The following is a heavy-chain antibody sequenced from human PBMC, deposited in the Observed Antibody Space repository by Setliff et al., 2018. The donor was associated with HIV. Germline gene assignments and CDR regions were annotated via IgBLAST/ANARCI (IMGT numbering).Heavy chain of an antibody. CDR1: GYTLTELS. Sequence: ASVKVSCKVSGYTLTELSIHWVRQAPGKGLEWMGGFDPGAGETIYARKFQGRITMTEDTSTDTAYMELGSLRSEDTAVYYCATGIRVTGSDYFDYWGQGTLVTVSS. D-gene: IGHD3-10*01. J-gene: IGHJ4*02. CDR3: ATGIRVTGSDYFDY. CDR2: FDPGAGET. V-gene: IGHV1-24*01.